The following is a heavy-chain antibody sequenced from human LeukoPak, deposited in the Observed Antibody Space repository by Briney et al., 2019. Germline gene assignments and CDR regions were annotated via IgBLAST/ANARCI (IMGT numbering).Heavy chain of an antibody. V-gene: IGHV4-4*02. D-gene: IGHD3-10*01. CDR2: IYHSGST. Sequence: SETLSLTCAVSGGSISSSNWWSWVRQPPGKGLEWIGEIYHSGSTNYNPSLKSRVTISVDKSKNQFFLKLSSVTAADTAVYYCARDRGEYYGSGSYYNDDAFDIWGQGTMVTVSS. J-gene: IGHJ3*02. CDR1: GGSISSSNW. CDR3: ARDRGEYYGSGSYYNDDAFDI.